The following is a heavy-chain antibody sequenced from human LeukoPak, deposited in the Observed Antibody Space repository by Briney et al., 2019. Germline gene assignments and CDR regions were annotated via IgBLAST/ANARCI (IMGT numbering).Heavy chain of an antibody. V-gene: IGHV4-4*02. CDR3: ARGPSVAAHLDY. Sequence: PSGTLSLTCAVSGGSISSNNWWSWVRQPPGKGLEWIGEIYHHGATNYNPPLKSRVTLSVDKSKNQFSLELTSVTAADTAVYYCARGPSVAAHLDYWGQGTLVTVSS. CDR2: IYHHGAT. J-gene: IGHJ4*02. D-gene: IGHD5-12*01. CDR1: GGSISSNNW.